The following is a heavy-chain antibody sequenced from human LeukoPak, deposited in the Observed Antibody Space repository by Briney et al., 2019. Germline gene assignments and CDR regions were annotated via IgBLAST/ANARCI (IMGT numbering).Heavy chain of an antibody. Sequence: ASVKVSCKASGYTFTGYYMHWARQAPGQGLEWMGWINPNSGGTNYAQKFQGRVTMTRDTSISTAYMELSRLRSDDTAVYYCARGTEEIVVVMGFEYWGQGTLVTVSS. CDR2: INPNSGGT. V-gene: IGHV1-2*02. D-gene: IGHD3-22*01. CDR3: ARGTEEIVVVMGFEY. CDR1: GYTFTGYY. J-gene: IGHJ4*02.